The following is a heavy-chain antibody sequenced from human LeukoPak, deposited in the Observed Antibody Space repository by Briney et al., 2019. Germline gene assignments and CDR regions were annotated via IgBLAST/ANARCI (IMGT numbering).Heavy chain of an antibody. D-gene: IGHD6-13*01. CDR1: GFSINTYW. CDR3: AVMVSSRCTRDAFDI. CDR2: LNGDGTTT. J-gene: IGHJ3*02. V-gene: IGHV3-74*01. Sequence: GGSLRLSCAASGFSINTYWMRWVRQAPGKGLVWVSRLNGDGTTTTYADSVKGRFTISRDNAKNTLYLQMNSLRAEDTAVFYCAVMVSSRCTRDAFDIWGQGTMVTVSS.